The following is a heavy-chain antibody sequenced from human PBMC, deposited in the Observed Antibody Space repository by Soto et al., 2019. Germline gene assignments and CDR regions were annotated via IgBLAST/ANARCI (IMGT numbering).Heavy chain of an antibody. Sequence: QLQLQESGPGLVKPSETLSLTCKVSGGSISRSNHYWVWIHQSPGKGLEWIGSFFYSGSTFYNPSLKGRVSISVDTSKNHFSLQLTSVTAAADTAVYYCARRMNYYDSSGNYVDGIDIWGQGTMVIVSS. CDR3: ARRMNYYDSSGNYVDGIDI. CDR2: FFYSGST. D-gene: IGHD3-22*01. CDR1: GGSISRSNHY. V-gene: IGHV4-39*01. J-gene: IGHJ3*02.